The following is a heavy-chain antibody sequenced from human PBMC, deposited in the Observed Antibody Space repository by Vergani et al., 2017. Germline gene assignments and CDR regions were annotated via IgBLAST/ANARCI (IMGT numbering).Heavy chain of an antibody. D-gene: IGHD3-10*01. CDR3: AKSEFNYYGSGSYYRVPYYFDY. Sequence: EVQLLESGGGLVQPGGSLRLSCAASGFTFSSYAMSWVRQAPGKGLEWVSAISGSGGSTYYAESVKGRFTISRDNSKNTLYLQMNSLRAEDTAVYYCAKSEFNYYGSGSYYRVPYYFDYWGQGTLVTVSS. CDR1: GFTFSSYA. J-gene: IGHJ4*02. CDR2: ISGSGGST. V-gene: IGHV3-23*01.